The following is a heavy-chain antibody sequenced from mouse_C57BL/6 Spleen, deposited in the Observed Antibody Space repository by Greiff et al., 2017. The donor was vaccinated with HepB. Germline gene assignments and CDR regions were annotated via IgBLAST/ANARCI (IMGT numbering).Heavy chain of an antibody. Sequence: VQGVESGAELVRPGTSVKVSCKASGYAFTNYLIEWVKQRPGQGLEWIGVINPGSGGTNYNEKFKGKATLTADKSSSTAYMQLSSLTSEDSAVYFCATYDYDGAWFAYWGQGTLVTVSA. D-gene: IGHD2-4*01. CDR3: ATYDYDGAWFAY. CDR1: GYAFTNYL. J-gene: IGHJ3*01. V-gene: IGHV1-54*01. CDR2: INPGSGGT.